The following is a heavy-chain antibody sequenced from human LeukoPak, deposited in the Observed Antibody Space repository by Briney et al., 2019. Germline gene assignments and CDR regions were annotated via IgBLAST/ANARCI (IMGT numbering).Heavy chain of an antibody. CDR3: ARRNTIDY. J-gene: IGHJ4*02. D-gene: IGHD2-2*01. V-gene: IGHV3-11*04. Sequence: GGSLRLSCEASGFTFSDPYMSWIRQAPGKGLECLSYISGSGTDINYADSVRGRFTISRDNAKNLLYLQMNDLRVEDTAVYYCARRNTIDYWGQGTQVTVSS. CDR1: GFTFSDPY. CDR2: ISGSGTDI.